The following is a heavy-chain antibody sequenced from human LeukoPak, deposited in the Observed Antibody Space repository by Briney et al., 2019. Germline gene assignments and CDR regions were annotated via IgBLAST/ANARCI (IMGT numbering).Heavy chain of an antibody. J-gene: IGHJ3*02. CDR2: IKPDGSER. CDR1: GLTFSGYW. Sequence: PGGSLRLSCAASGLTFSGYWMSWVRQAPGKGLEWVANIKPDGSERYYVDSVKGRFTVSRDNARNSLYPQMNSLRAGDTAIYYCASGNWNDRAFDIWGQGTMVTVSS. D-gene: IGHD1-20*01. CDR3: ASGNWNDRAFDI. V-gene: IGHV3-7*01.